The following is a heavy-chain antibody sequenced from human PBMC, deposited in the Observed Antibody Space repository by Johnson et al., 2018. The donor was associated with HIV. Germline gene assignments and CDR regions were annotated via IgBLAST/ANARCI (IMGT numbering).Heavy chain of an antibody. CDR2: ISYAGSNK. CDR1: GFTFSSFA. V-gene: IGHV3-30-3*01. Sequence: QVQLVESGGGVVQPGRSLRLSCAASGFTFSSFAMHWVRQAPGKGLEWVAVISYAGSNKYYADSVKGRFTISRDNSENTLYLQMNSLRAEDTAVYYCALVSYFWSAYQNDAFDIWGQGTMVTVSS. CDR3: ALVSYFWSAYQNDAFDI. J-gene: IGHJ3*02. D-gene: IGHD3-3*01.